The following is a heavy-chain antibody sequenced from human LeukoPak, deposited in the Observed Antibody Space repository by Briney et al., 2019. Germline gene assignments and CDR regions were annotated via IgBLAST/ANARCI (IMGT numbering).Heavy chain of an antibody. J-gene: IGHJ4*02. V-gene: IGHV4-59*08. CDR1: GGSISSYY. D-gene: IGHD2-21*01. CDR3: ARHVAIDWYYFDY. CDR2: IYYSGST. Sequence: SEALSLTCTVSGGSISSYYWSWFRQPPGKRLEWIGYIYYSGSTNYNPSLKSRVTISVDTSKNQFSLKLSSVTAADTAVYYCARHVAIDWYYFDYWGQGTLVTVSS.